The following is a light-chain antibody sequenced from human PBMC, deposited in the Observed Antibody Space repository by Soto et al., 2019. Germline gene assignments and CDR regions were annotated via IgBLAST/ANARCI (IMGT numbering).Light chain of an antibody. CDR1: QSIGDW. CDR3: KQTYSTWT. Sequence: AYRVAITCRASQSIGDWLAWYQQKPGKAPNLLIYKASSLESGVPSRFSGSGSGTDFTLTISSLQPEDFATYHCKQTYSTWTFGQGTKVDI. V-gene: IGKV1-5*03. CDR2: KAS. J-gene: IGKJ1*01.